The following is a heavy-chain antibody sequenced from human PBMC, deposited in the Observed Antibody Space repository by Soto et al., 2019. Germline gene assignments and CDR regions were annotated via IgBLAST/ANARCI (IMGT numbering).Heavy chain of an antibody. D-gene: IGHD2-15*01. V-gene: IGHV3-21*01. J-gene: IGHJ6*02. CDR3: SGCSGGACHQNYGMDV. CDR1: GFTFSSCT. CDR2: ISPSTSHI. Sequence: EVHLVESGGGLVKPGGSLRLSCAVSGFTFSSCTMNWVRQAPGKGLEWVSSISPSTSHIYYAASVKGRFTISRDNAKNSLFLQMNSLRAEETAVYYCSGCSGGACHQNYGMDVWGQGTTVTVSS.